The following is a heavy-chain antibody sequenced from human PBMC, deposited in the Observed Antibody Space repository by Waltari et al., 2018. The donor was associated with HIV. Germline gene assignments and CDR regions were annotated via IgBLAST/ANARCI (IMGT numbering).Heavy chain of an antibody. CDR3: ASIFTPFRPFDY. D-gene: IGHD2-15*01. J-gene: IGHJ4*02. V-gene: IGHV3-33*01. Sequence: QVQLVESGGGVVPPGRSLGLSCAASGFAFSRSGMHWVRQAPGKGLEWVAVIWYDGSNKYYADSVKGRFTISRDNSKNTLYLQMNSLRAEDTAVYYCASIFTPFRPFDYWGQGTLVTVSS. CDR1: GFAFSRSG. CDR2: IWYDGSNK.